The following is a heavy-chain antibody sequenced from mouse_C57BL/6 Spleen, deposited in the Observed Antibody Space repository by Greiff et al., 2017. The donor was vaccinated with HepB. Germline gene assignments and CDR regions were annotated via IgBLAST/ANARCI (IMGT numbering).Heavy chain of an antibody. CDR3: ARGDYYGSWYYAMDY. D-gene: IGHD1-1*01. J-gene: IGHJ4*01. CDR2: IYPGDGDT. V-gene: IGHV1-80*01. Sequence: VQLQQSGAELVKPGASVKISCKASGYAFSSYWMNWVKQRPGKGLEWIGQIYPGDGDTNYNGKFKGKATLTADKSSSTAYMQLSRLTSEDSAVYVCARGDYYGSWYYAMDYWGQGTSVTVSS. CDR1: GYAFSSYW.